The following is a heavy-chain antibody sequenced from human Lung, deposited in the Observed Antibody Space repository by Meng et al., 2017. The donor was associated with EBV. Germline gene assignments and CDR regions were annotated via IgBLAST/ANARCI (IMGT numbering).Heavy chain of an antibody. V-gene: IGHV4/OR15-8*01. CDR1: GGPLSRSNW. CDR2: IYHSAGGS. J-gene: IGHJ4*02. CDR3: ARSQTSYYYES. D-gene: IGHD3-22*01. Sequence: QVLLQESGHGAVAPSGIFYVTCVVSGGPLSRSNWWTWVGQYPGGGLEWIGQIYHSAGGSKYNPSLKGRVTIGLDRYKNEVSLYLRAVAAADTAIYFCARSQTSYYYESWGRGLLVTVSS.